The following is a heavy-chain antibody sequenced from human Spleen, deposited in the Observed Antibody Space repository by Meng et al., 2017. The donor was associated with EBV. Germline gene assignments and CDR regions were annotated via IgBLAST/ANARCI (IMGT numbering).Heavy chain of an antibody. CDR1: VGSFSDYY. CDR3: ARGGVVTASYFDF. V-gene: IGHV4-34*01. J-gene: IGHJ4*02. Sequence: QVSLQQWVLVLLKPSETLSLTCALYVGSFSDYYWTWIRQPPGKGLQWIGEINPSGSTNFNPSLQSRVTMSVDTSDNQFSLKLRSVTAADTAIYYCARGGVVTASYFDFWGQGTLVTVSS. D-gene: IGHD2-21*02. CDR2: INPSGST.